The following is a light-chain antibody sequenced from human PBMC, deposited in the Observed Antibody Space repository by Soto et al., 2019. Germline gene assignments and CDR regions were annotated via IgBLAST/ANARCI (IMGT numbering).Light chain of an antibody. CDR2: GDR. CDR1: SSNIGAGYD. CDR3: QSYDSSLSAYV. V-gene: IGLV1-40*01. J-gene: IGLJ1*01. Sequence: QAVLTQPPSVSGAPGQRVTISCTGSSSNIGAGYDVHWYRQLPGTAPKLLIYGDRSRPSGVPARFSGSKSDTSASLAITGLQAEDEADYYCQSYDSSLSAYVFGTGTQLTVL.